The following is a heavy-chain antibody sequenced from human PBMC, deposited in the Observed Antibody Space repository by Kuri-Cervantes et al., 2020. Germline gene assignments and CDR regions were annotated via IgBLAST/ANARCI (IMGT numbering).Heavy chain of an antibody. D-gene: IGHD3-22*01. Sequence: SETLSLTCTVSGGSISSSSYYWGWIRQPPGKGLEWIGSIYYSGSTYYNPSLKSRVTISVDRSKNQFSLKLSSVTAADTAVYYCAKGWGYITMIVPFDYWGQGTLVTVSS. CDR1: GGSISSSSYY. V-gene: IGHV4-39*07. CDR2: IYYSGST. J-gene: IGHJ4*02. CDR3: AKGWGYITMIVPFDY.